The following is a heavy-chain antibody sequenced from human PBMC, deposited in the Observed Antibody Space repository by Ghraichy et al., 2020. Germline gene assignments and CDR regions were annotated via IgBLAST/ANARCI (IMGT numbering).Heavy chain of an antibody. V-gene: IGHV3-7*01. CDR1: GFTSSSYW. CDR3: ARYYESSGYQDAFEI. J-gene: IGHJ3*02. CDR2: IKPDGSEK. D-gene: IGHD3-22*01. Sequence: GGSLRLSCAASGFTSSSYWMSWVRQAPGKGLEWVANIKPDGSEKYYVDSVKGRFTISRDNAKNSLYLQMNSLRVEDTAVYYCARYYESSGYQDAFEIWVQGTMVTVSS.